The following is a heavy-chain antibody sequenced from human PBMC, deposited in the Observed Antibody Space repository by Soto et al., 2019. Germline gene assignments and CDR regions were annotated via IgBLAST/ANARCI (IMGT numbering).Heavy chain of an antibody. V-gene: IGHV1-2*02. CDR1: GYTFTAYY. Sequence: QVQLVQSGAEVKKPGASVKVSCEASGYTFTAYYIHWVRQAPGQGLEWMGGINPNSGVTDSAQKFQGSITMTRDTSISIAYLELSRMRSDDTAVYYCARGLMPDYWCQGTLVSVSS. D-gene: IGHD2-2*01. CDR2: INPNSGVT. CDR3: ARGLMPDY. J-gene: IGHJ4*02.